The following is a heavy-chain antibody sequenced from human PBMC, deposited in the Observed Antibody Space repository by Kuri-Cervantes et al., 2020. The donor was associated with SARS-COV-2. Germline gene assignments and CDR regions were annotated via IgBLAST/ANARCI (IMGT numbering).Heavy chain of an antibody. CDR2: INHSGST. J-gene: IGHJ6*02. CDR1: GGSFSGYY. Sequence: SQTLSLTCAVYGGSFSGYYWSWIRQPPGKGLEWIGEINHSGSTNYNPSLKSRVTISVDTSKNQFSLKLSSVTAADTAVYYCARGGLTPHYYYGMDVWGQGTTVTVSS. CDR3: ARGGLTPHYYYGMDV. D-gene: IGHD1-14*01. V-gene: IGHV4-34*01.